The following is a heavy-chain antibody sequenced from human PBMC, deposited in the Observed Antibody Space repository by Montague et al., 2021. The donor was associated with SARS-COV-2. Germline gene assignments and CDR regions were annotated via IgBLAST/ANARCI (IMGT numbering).Heavy chain of an antibody. CDR3: ARYTSRMYGSFDY. D-gene: IGHD3-16*02. V-gene: IGHV2-5*02. J-gene: IGHJ4*02. CDR2: IYWDDDK. CDR1: GFSLNTNGLG. Sequence: PALVKPTQTLTLTCTVSGFSLNTNGLGVGWIRQPPGEAPAWLALIYWDDDKRYSPSLKTRLTITKDTSRNQVVLTMTKVDPGDTGTYFCARYTSRMYGSFDYWGQGALVSVSS.